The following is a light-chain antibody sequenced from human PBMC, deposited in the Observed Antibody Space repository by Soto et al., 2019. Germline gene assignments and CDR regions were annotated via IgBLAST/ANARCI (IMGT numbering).Light chain of an antibody. CDR2: GAS. Sequence: IVLTQSPGTLSLSPGDRATLSCRASQSVSSSDLAWYQQKPGQAPRLLIYGASTRATGIPDRISGSGSGTDFTLTISRLEPEDFAVYYCQQYGGSPLYTFGQGTKLEIK. CDR3: QQYGGSPLYT. CDR1: QSVSSSD. J-gene: IGKJ2*01. V-gene: IGKV3-20*01.